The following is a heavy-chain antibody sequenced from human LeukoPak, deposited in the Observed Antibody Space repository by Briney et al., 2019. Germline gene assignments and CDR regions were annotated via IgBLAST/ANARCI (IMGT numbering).Heavy chain of an antibody. CDR3: AKNNWNDMPFVDD. V-gene: IGHV3-23*01. CDR1: GFTFRNSA. Sequence: PGGSLRLSCAAPGFTFRNSAMSWVRQAPGKGLEWVSTISGSGVGTYYADSVKGRFTIFRDNCKNTLYLQLNSLRAEDTAVYYCAKNNWNDMPFVDDWGQGTLVTVSS. D-gene: IGHD1-20*01. J-gene: IGHJ4*02. CDR2: ISGSGVGT.